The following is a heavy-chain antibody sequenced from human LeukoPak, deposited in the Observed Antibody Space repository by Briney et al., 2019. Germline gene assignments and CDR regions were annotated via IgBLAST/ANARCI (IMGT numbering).Heavy chain of an antibody. CDR1: GFTFSSYS. J-gene: IGHJ4*02. D-gene: IGHD3-10*01. CDR2: ISSSSSYI. V-gene: IGHV3-21*04. Sequence: GGSLRLSCAASGFTFSSYSMNWVRQAPGKGLEWVSSISSSSSYIYYADSVKGRFTISRDNAKNSLYLQMNSLRAEDTAVYYCATMGYGSGSYYNVGSYWGQGTLVTVSS. CDR3: ATMGYGSGSYYNVGSY.